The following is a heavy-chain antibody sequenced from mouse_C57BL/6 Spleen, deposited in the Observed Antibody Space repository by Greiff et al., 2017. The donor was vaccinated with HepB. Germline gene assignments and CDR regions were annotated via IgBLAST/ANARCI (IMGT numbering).Heavy chain of an antibody. Sequence: QVQLQQSGAELVKPGASVKLSCKASGYTFTSYWMHWVKQRPGQGLEWIGMIHPNSGSTNYNEKFKSKATLTVDKYSSPAYMQLSSLTSEDAAVYYGARNATMVKTVYYYAMDYWGQGTSVTVSS. D-gene: IGHD2-2*01. CDR3: ARNATMVKTVYYYAMDY. V-gene: IGHV1-64*01. CDR1: GYTFTSYW. CDR2: IHPNSGST. J-gene: IGHJ4*01.